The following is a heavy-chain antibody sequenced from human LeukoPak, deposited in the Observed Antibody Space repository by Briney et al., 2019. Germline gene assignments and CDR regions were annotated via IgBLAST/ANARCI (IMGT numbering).Heavy chain of an antibody. V-gene: IGHV3-30-3*01. CDR2: ISYDGSNK. D-gene: IGHD2-2*01. CDR1: GFTFSSYA. Sequence: PGGSLRLSCAASGFTFSSYAMHWVRQAPGKGLEWVAVISYDGSNKYYADSVKGRFTISRDNSKNTLYLQMNSLRAEDTAVYYCARESTLTSLGWIFNRYCSSTSCYGSDYYYGMDVWGQETTVTVSS. CDR3: ARESTLTSLGWIFNRYCSSTSCYGSDYYYGMDV. J-gene: IGHJ6*02.